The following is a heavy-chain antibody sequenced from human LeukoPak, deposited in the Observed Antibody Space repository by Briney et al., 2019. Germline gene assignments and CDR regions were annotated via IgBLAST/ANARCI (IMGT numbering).Heavy chain of an antibody. J-gene: IGHJ3*02. Sequence: SVKVSCKASGGTFSSYAISWVRQAPGQGLELMGRIIPILGIANYAQKFQGRVTITADKSTSTAYMELSSLRSEDTAVYYCARDRRDDYNVGVFDIWGQGTMVTVSS. D-gene: IGHD5-24*01. CDR3: ARDRRDDYNVGVFDI. V-gene: IGHV1-69*04. CDR2: IIPILGIA. CDR1: GGTFSSYA.